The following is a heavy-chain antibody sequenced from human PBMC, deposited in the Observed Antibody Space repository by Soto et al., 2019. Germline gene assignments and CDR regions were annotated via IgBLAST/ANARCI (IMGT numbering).Heavy chain of an antibody. CDR1: GFTFSSYW. D-gene: IGHD2-15*01. V-gene: IGHV3-7*01. J-gene: IGHJ4*02. CDR2: IKQDGSEK. Sequence: PGGSLRLSCAASGFTFSSYWMSWVRQAPGKGLEWVANIKQDGSEKYYVDSVKGRFTISRDNAKNSLYLQMNSLRAEDTAVYYCASDHRGYCSGGSCSTFHYSGQGTLVSVSS. CDR3: ASDHRGYCSGGSCSTFHY.